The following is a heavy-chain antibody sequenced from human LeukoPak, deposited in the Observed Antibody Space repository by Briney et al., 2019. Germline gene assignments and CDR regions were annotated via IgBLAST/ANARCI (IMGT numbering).Heavy chain of an antibody. CDR2: IKHDGSEK. V-gene: IGHV3-7*01. Sequence: GGSLRLSCAASGFTFSIHWMTWVRQAPGKGLERVANIKHDGSEKYYVDSVKGRFTISRDNAKNALYLQLNSLRVEDTAVYYCKSGGAAPGSFDYWGQGALVTVSP. D-gene: IGHD4-23*01. CDR3: KSGGAAPGSFDY. CDR1: GFTFSIHW. J-gene: IGHJ4*02.